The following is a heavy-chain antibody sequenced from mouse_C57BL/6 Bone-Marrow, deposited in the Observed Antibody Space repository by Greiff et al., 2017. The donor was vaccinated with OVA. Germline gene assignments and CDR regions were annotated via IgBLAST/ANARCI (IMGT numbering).Heavy chain of an antibody. D-gene: IGHD3-2*02. CDR2: IYPGDGDT. Sequence: VQLQQSGPELVKPGASVKISCKASGYAFSSSWMNWVKQRPGKGLEWIGRIYPGDGDTNYNGKFKGKATLTADKSSSTAYMQLSSLTSEDSAVYFCAIPTDSSGYGWFAYWGQGTLVTVSA. CDR3: AIPTDSSGYGWFAY. CDR1: GYAFSSSW. V-gene: IGHV1-82*01. J-gene: IGHJ3*01.